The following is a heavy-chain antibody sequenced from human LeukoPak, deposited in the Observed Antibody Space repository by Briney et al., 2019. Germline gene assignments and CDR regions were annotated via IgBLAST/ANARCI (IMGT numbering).Heavy chain of an antibody. CDR3: AKHCVDTAKVR. V-gene: IGHV3-30*18. CDR2: ISYDGSNK. CDR1: GFTFSSYA. J-gene: IGHJ4*02. Sequence: GGSLRLSCAASGFTFSSYAMHWVRQAPGKGLEWVAVISYDGSNKYYADSVKGRFTISRDNSKNTLYLQMNSLRAEDTAVYYCAKHCVDTAKVRWGQGTLVTVSS. D-gene: IGHD5-18*01.